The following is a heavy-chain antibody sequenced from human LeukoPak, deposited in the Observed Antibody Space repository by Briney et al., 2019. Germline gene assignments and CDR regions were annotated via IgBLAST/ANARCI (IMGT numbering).Heavy chain of an antibody. Sequence: GGSLRLSCAASGFTFSSYWMSWVRQAPGKGLEWVANIKQDGSEKYYVDSVKGRFTISRDNAKNSLYLQMNSLRAEDTAVYYCARWAPPRVVPAAIYYFDYWGQGTLVTVSS. CDR2: IKQDGSEK. CDR3: ARWAPPRVVPAAIYYFDY. V-gene: IGHV3-7*01. CDR1: GFTFSSYW. D-gene: IGHD2-2*02. J-gene: IGHJ4*02.